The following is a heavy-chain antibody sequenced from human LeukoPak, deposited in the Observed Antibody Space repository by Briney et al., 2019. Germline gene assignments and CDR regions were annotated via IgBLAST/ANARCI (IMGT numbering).Heavy chain of an antibody. Sequence: GGSLRLSCTASGFAFHEHGMSWVPHVPGKGLEWVSGINWSGGSTGYADPLRGRFTISRDNAKNSLYLQMDSLRAEDTALYYCARAPITSPFYFDYWGQGTLVTVSS. CDR1: GFAFHEHG. D-gene: IGHD2-2*01. CDR3: ARAPITSPFYFDY. CDR2: INWSGGST. V-gene: IGHV3-20*04. J-gene: IGHJ4*02.